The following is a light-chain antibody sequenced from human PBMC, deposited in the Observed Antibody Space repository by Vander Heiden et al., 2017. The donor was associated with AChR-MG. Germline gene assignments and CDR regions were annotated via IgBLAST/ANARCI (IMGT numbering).Light chain of an antibody. J-gene: IGLJ3*02. CDR3: CSYTSSDAYVV. Sequence: QSALTQPASVSGSPGQSITLSCTGSNSDIGSYSLVSWYQQHPGKAPKLMIFEGIKRPSGVSNRFSGSKSGNTASLTISGLQAEDEADYYCCSYTSSDAYVVFGGGTKLTVL. CDR1: NSDIGSYSL. CDR2: EGI. V-gene: IGLV2-23*01.